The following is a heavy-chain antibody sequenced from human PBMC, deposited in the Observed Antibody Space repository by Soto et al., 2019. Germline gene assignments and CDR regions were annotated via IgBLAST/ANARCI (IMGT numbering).Heavy chain of an antibody. CDR1: GGSVSSSTAF. Sequence: PXATLCLTGSVSGGSVSSSTAFWGWVRQPPGKGLEWIVSLYYGGTTYYNPSLKSRVTISVDPSKNQFSLRLTSVTAADTGVYYCARPPDISRGYQGLDVWGQGTTVTVSS. CDR2: LYYGGTT. V-gene: IGHV4-39*01. J-gene: IGHJ6*02. D-gene: IGHD5-12*01. CDR3: ARPPDISRGYQGLDV.